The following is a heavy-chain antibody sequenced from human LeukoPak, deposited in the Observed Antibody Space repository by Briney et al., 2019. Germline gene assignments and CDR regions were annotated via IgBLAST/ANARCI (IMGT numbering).Heavy chain of an antibody. CDR2: IYTDDRT. D-gene: IGHD1-26*01. J-gene: IGHJ3*01. CDR1: GFTVISNY. CDR3: ASFLGGTETRGV. Sequence: SGGSLRLSCTASGFTVISNYISWVRQSPGKGLEWVSVIYTDDRTYYADAVKGRFTISRDNSKNTVYLQMNSLRTEDTAVYYCASFLGGTETRGVWGQGTMVTVSS. V-gene: IGHV3-53*01.